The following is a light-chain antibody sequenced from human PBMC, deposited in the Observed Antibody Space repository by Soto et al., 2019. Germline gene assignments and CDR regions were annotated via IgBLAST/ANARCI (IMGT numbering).Light chain of an antibody. CDR1: QGIRND. J-gene: IGKJ4*01. V-gene: IGKV1-6*01. CDR2: AAS. Sequence: IQMTHSPSSLSASWGERVTITFRASQGIRNDLGRFQQKPGKAPKVLISAASILPSGVPSRFSGSGSGTDFTLTISSLQPEDFATYYCQQANSFPLTFGGGTKVDIK. CDR3: QQANSFPLT.